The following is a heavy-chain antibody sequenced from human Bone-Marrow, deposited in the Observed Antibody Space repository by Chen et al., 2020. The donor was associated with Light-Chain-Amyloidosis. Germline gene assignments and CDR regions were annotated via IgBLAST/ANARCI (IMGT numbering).Heavy chain of an antibody. CDR2: INRSGRSI. D-gene: IGHD1-26*01. CDR1: GFSFSDYS. CDR3: AREGVGDTDAFDI. J-gene: IGHJ3*02. V-gene: IGHV3-48*01. Sequence: HLAESGGGLVQPGGSLRLSCAGSGFSFSDYSMNWVRQAPGKGLEWLSYINRSGRSIHYADSVKGRITISRDNGKNSLYLQMNSLRAEDTATYYCAREGVGDTDAFDIWGQGTMIIVSP.